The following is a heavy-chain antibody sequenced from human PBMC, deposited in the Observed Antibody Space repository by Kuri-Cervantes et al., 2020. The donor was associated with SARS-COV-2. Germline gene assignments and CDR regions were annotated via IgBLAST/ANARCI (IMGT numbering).Heavy chain of an antibody. CDR2: TSYDGSNK. CDR3: VRGRVGVQDF. V-gene: IGHV3-30*14. CDR1: GFTFNTYA. Sequence: GESLKISCAASGFTFNTYAMHWVRQTPGEGLEWVAITSYDGSNKYYAESVKGRFTISRYNSKNTLYLQMNNMGREDTAVYFCVRGRVGVQDFWGQGTLVTVSS. D-gene: IGHD2-21*01. J-gene: IGHJ4*02.